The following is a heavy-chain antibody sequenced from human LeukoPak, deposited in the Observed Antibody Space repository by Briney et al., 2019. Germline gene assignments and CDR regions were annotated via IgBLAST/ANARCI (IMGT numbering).Heavy chain of an antibody. CDR2: IYHSGST. D-gene: IGHD5-18*01. CDR1: GYSISSGYY. V-gene: IGHV4-38-2*01. Sequence: PSETLSLTCAVSGYSISSGYYWGWIRQPPGKGLEWIGSIYHSGSTYYNPSLKSRVTISVDTSKNQFSLKLSSVTAADTAVYYCARVNSYGNYCFDYWGQGTLVTVSS. CDR3: ARVNSYGNYCFDY. J-gene: IGHJ4*02.